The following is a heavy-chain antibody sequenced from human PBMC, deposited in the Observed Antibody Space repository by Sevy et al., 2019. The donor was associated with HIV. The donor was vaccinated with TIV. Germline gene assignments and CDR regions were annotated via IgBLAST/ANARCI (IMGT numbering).Heavy chain of an antibody. CDR3: ARVETNCSSTSCSYYFDY. CDR2: IYTKGST. V-gene: IGHV4-4*07. D-gene: IGHD2-2*01. CDR1: GGSISSYY. Sequence: SETLSLTCTVSGGSISSYYWSWVRQPAGKGLEWIGRIYTKGSTTYNPSLKTRVTMSLDTSKNQFSLKLSSVTAADTAVYYCARVETNCSSTSCSYYFDYWGQGTLVTVSS. J-gene: IGHJ4*02.